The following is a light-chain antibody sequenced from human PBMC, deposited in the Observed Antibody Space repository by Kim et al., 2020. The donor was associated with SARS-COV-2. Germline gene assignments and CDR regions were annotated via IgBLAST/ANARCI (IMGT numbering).Light chain of an antibody. J-gene: IGKJ2*01. CDR1: QSVSNY. CDR2: AAS. V-gene: IGKV1-39*01. CDR3: QQSNFAPYT. Sequence: SASVGDRVTITCRASQSVSNYLNWYQQNPGKAPKLLIYAASTLHTGVPSRFSGSGSGTDFTLTISTLQPEDFAAYFCQQSNFAPYTFGQGTKLEI.